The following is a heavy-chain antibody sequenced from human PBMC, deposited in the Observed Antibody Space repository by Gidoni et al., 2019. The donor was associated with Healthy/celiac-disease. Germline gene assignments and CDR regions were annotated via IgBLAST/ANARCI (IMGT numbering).Heavy chain of an antibody. D-gene: IGHD3-22*01. CDR1: GFTFSSYG. CDR3: AKDGNYDSSGYYYGSFYFDY. CDR2: ISYDGSNK. J-gene: IGHJ4*02. V-gene: IGHV3-30*18. Sequence: QVQLVESGGGVVQPGRSLRLSCAASGFTFSSYGMHWVRQAPGKGLEWVAVISYDGSNKYYADSVKGRFTISRDNSKNTLYLQMNSLRAEDTAVYYCAKDGNYDSSGYYYGSFYFDYWGQGTLVTVSS.